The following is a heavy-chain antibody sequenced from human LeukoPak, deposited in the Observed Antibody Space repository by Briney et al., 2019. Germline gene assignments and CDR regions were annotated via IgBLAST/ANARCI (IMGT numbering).Heavy chain of an antibody. CDR1: GFTVSSNY. CDR3: ARGRLWYDSSGHDAFDI. Sequence: GGSLRLSCAASGFTVSSNYMSWVRQAPGKGLEWVSVIYSGGSTYYADSVKGRFTISRDNSKNTPYLQMNSLRAEDTAVYCCARGRLWYDSSGHDAFDIWGQGTMVTVSS. J-gene: IGHJ3*02. V-gene: IGHV3-66*01. CDR2: IYSGGST. D-gene: IGHD3-22*01.